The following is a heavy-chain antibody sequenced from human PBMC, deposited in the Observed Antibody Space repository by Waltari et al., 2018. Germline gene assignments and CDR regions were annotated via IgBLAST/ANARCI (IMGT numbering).Heavy chain of an antibody. Sequence: EVPLVESGGGLVQPGGSLRLSGAASGFTLRNYWMGWIRQTPGQGLEWVAHIKGDGSETYYVDSVKGRFTISRDNDKNSVYLQMTSLRAEDTAVFYCTGWMGTVHNDWGQGTVVTVSS. CDR1: GFTLRNYW. D-gene: IGHD1-1*01. V-gene: IGHV3-7*03. CDR3: TGWMGTVHND. J-gene: IGHJ4*02. CDR2: IKGDGSET.